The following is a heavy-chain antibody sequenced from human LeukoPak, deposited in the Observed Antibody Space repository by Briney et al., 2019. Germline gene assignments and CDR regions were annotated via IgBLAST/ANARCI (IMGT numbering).Heavy chain of an antibody. J-gene: IGHJ4*02. CDR3: ARQGPGYCSSTRCYGVAY. CDR2: INTNTGNP. V-gene: IGHV7-4-1*02. CDR1: GYTFTRYA. Sequence: ASVKVSCKASGYTFTRYAMNWVRQAPGQGLEWMGWINTNTGNPTYAQGFTGRFVFSLDTSVSTAYLQISSLKAEDTAVYYCARQGPGYCSSTRCYGVAYWGQGTLVTVSS. D-gene: IGHD2-2*01.